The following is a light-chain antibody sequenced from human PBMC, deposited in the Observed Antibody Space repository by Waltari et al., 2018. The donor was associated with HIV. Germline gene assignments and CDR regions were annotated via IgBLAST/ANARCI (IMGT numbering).Light chain of an antibody. CDR3: QQRSRWPPAYT. CDR1: QSVSIY. CDR2: DAS. Sequence: ETVLTQSPATLSLSPGERATLSCRASQSVSIYLAWYQQKPGQPPRLLIYDASNRATAIPARFSGSGSGTDFTLTISSLEPEDFAVYYCQQRSRWPPAYTFGQGTKLEIK. J-gene: IGKJ2*01. V-gene: IGKV3-11*01.